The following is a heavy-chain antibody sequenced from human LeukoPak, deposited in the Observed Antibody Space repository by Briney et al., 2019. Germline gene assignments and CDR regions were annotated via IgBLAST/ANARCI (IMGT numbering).Heavy chain of an antibody. Sequence: SETLSLNCTVSGGSISSGGYYWSWIRQHPGKGLEWIGYIYYSGSTYYNPSLKSRVTISVDTSKNQFSLKLSSVTAADTAVYYCAMLLVSAFDIWGQGTMVTVSS. CDR2: IYYSGST. CDR1: GGSISSGGYY. CDR3: AMLLVSAFDI. J-gene: IGHJ3*02. V-gene: IGHV4-31*03. D-gene: IGHD2-8*02.